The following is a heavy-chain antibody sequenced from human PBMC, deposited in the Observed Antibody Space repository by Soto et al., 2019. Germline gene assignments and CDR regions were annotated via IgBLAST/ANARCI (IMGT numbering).Heavy chain of an antibody. Sequence: SETLSLTCTVSGDPMSNNNDYWAWIRQPPGKGLEWIGSIHYTDSTHYNPALKSRVTISVDTSRNQFSLHVYSVTAADTAVYYCAKPLSWWAGTFNWGRGTLVTVSS. CDR1: GDPMSNNNDY. D-gene: IGHD2-15*01. V-gene: IGHV4-39*01. J-gene: IGHJ4*02. CDR2: IHYTDST. CDR3: AKPLSWWAGTFN.